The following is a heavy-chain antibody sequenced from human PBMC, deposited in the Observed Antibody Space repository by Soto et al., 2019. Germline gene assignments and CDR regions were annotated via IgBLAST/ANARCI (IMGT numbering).Heavy chain of an antibody. Sequence: SVNGSCKASGGTFSSYAISWVRQAPGQGLEWMGGIIPIFGTANYAQKFQGRVTITADESTSTAYMELSSLRSEDTAVYYCARDRGDYTSDYPGQAPLLSVSS. CDR1: GGTFSSYA. J-gene: IGHJ4*02. V-gene: IGHV1-69*13. CDR2: IIPIFGTA. D-gene: IGHD3-3*01. CDR3: ARDRGDYTSDY.